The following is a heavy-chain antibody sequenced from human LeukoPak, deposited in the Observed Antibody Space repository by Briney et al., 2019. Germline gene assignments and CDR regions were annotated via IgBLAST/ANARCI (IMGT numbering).Heavy chain of an antibody. CDR1: GGSISSGGYS. CDR3: ARGAYDSSDYYYGFDY. V-gene: IGHV4-30-2*01. Sequence: SETLSLTCAVSGGSISSGGYSWSWIRQPPGKGLEWIGYIYHSGSTYYNPSLKSRVTISVDRSKNQFSLKLSSVTAADTAVYYCARGAYDSSDYYYGFDYWGQGTLVTVSS. J-gene: IGHJ4*02. CDR2: IYHSGST. D-gene: IGHD3-22*01.